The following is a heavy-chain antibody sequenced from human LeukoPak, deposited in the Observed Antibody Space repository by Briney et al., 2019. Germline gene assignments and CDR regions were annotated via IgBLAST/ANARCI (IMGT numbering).Heavy chain of an antibody. D-gene: IGHD2-2*01. J-gene: IGHJ6*02. CDR1: GFTFSSCA. CDR3: AKQGFCSSTTCSLYYYYDMDV. V-gene: IGHV3-23*01. Sequence: WPSLRLSCAASGFTFSSCAISWDRQAPGQGLEWVSTISASGESSYYADSVKGRFTISRDDSKNTLSLQMNSLRAEAPAIYYWAKQGFCSSTTCSLYYYYDMDVWGQGTTVTVSS. CDR2: ISASGESS.